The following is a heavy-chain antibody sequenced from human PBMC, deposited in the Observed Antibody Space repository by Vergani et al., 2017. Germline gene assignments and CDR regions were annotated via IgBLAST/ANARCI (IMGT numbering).Heavy chain of an antibody. CDR1: GGTFSSNS. CDR3: ARSSGYYSYYFDF. J-gene: IGHJ4*02. Sequence: QGQLAQSAAEVKKPGSSVKVSCKASGGTFSSNSISWVRQAPGQGLEWMGRIIPIFGTTSYAQKFQGRVTILADESTSTAYMELSSLRPEDTAVYYCARSSGYYSYYFDFWGQGTLVTVSS. V-gene: IGHV1-69*13. D-gene: IGHD3-22*01. CDR2: IIPIFGTT.